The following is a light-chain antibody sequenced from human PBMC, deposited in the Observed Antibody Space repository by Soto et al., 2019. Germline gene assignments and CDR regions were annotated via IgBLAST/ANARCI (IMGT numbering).Light chain of an antibody. CDR2: DAS. CDR1: QTVRNNY. Sequence: DIVMTQSPATLSVSPVERVTLSCRASQTVRNNYLAWYQQKPGQAPRLLIYDASSRATGIPDRFSGGGSGTDFTLTISRLEPEDFAVYYCQQFSSYPLTFGGGTKVDIK. J-gene: IGKJ4*01. V-gene: IGKV3-20*01. CDR3: QQFSSYPLT.